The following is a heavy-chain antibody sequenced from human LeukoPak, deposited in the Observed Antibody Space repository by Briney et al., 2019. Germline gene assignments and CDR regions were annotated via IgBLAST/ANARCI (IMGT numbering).Heavy chain of an antibody. D-gene: IGHD1-26*01. CDR2: ITPIFGKE. J-gene: IGHJ4*02. CDR1: GGTFSSYA. V-gene: IGHV1-69*05. CDR3: ARDLLGATSTDY. Sequence: SVKVSCKASGGTFSSYAISWVRQAPGQGLECMVEITPIFGKENCEHQFEGRVPIPTDESTSTAYMELSSLRSEDTAVYYCARDLLGATSTDYWGQGTLVTVSS.